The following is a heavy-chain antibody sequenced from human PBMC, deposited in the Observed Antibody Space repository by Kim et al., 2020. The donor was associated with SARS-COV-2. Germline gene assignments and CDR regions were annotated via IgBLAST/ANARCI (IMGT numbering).Heavy chain of an antibody. CDR2: ISPDGSDI. Sequence: LSLTCAASGFIFRKSWMNWVRQPPGQGLEFVANISPDGSDINYVHSVKGRFTISRDDAKNSLYLQMSSLRAEDTAVYYCATDSHYSTFDFWGQGTLVTVSS. D-gene: IGHD4-4*01. V-gene: IGHV3-7*03. CDR3: ATDSHYSTFDF. J-gene: IGHJ4*02. CDR1: GFIFRKSW.